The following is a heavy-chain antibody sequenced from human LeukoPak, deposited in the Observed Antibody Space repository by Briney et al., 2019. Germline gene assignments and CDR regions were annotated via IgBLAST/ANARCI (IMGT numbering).Heavy chain of an antibody. Sequence: GGSLRLSCAASGFTFSDSFMSWIRPAPGKGLQWLAYINGSGTNLYYADAVRGRFTISRNNADNTLHLQMNSLRDEDTAVYHCVREVGAPGSFHQGGQGALVIVSS. D-gene: IGHD1-26*01. V-gene: IGHV3-11*04. J-gene: IGHJ1*01. CDR2: INGSGTNL. CDR1: GFTFSDSF. CDR3: VREVGAPGSFHQ.